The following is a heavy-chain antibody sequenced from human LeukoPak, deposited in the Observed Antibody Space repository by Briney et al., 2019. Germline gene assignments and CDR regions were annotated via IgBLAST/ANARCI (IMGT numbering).Heavy chain of an antibody. V-gene: IGHV3-23*01. CDR3: AKDRVGWEPSNLDY. CDR2: ISRSGSTK. J-gene: IGHJ4*02. CDR1: GFTFSNYA. D-gene: IGHD1-26*01. Sequence: GGSLRLSCAASGFTFSNYAMSWVRQAPGKGLEWVSSISRSGSTKYYADSVKGRFTISRDNSKNTLYLQMNSLRAEDTAVYYCAKDRVGWEPSNLDYWGQGTLVTVSS.